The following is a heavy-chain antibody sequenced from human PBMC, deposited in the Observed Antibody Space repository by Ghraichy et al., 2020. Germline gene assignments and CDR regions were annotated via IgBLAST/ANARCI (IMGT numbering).Heavy chain of an antibody. CDR1: GFTFSGYG. CDR2: ITSRGRII. V-gene: IGHV3-48*02. D-gene: IGHD4-23*01. Sequence: GGSLRLSCVGSGFTFSGYGLSWVRQSPGKGLEWVSYITSRGRIIFYADSVKGRFTISRDNAQNALYLQMNSLRDEDTATYYCARASTVVRFYYYAGMDVWGQGTTVTVSS. J-gene: IGHJ6*02. CDR3: ARASTVVRFYYYAGMDV.